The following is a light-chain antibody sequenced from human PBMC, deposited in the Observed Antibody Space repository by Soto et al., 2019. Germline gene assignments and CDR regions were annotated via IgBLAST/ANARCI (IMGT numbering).Light chain of an antibody. CDR1: QSLSGTY. Sequence: EIVLRQSPVTLALSPGERATLSCRASQSLSGTYLAWYQQKPGQAPRLLIHGASSRATGIPSRFSGSGSGTDFTLAISRLEPEDFAVYYCQQRSNWPPEITFGQGTRLEIK. CDR2: GAS. CDR3: QQRSNWPPEIT. J-gene: IGKJ5*01. V-gene: IGKV3D-20*02.